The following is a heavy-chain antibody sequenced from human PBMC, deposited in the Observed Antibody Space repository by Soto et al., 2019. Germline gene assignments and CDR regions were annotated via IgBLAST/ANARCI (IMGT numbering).Heavy chain of an antibody. CDR2: IYPSGST. CDR3: ARDRTAAGPSNWFDP. D-gene: IGHD6-13*01. CDR1: GGSISYYY. Sequence: PXGTLSLTCTVSGGSISYYYWSWIRQSSGKGLEWIGRIYPSGSTNYNPSLKGRVTMSVDTSNNQFSLNLGSVTAADTAVYYCARDRTAAGPSNWFDPWGQGTLVTVSS. V-gene: IGHV4-4*07. J-gene: IGHJ5*02.